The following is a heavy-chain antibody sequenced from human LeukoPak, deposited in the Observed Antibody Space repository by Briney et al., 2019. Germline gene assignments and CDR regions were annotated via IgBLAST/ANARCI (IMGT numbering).Heavy chain of an antibody. J-gene: IGHJ4*02. Sequence: SETLSLTCTVSGYSISSGCYWGWIRPPPGKGLEWIGSIYHSGSTYYNPSLKSRVTISVDTSKNHFSLKLSSVTAADTAVYYCARDPPPKWWGQGTLVTVSS. CDR3: ARDPPPKW. CDR1: GYSISSGCY. V-gene: IGHV4-38-2*02. D-gene: IGHD2-8*01. CDR2: IYHSGST.